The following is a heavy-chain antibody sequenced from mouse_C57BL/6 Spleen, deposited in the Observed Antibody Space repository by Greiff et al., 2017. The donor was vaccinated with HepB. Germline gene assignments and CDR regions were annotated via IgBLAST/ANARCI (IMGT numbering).Heavy chain of an antibody. Sequence: VQLQQSGAELVRPGASVTLSCKASGYTFTDYEMHWVKQTPVHGLEWIGAIDPETGGTAYNQKFKGKAILTADKSSSTAYMELRSLTSEDSAVYYCTRRGTTVVARAMDYWGQGTSVTVSS. CDR1: GYTFTDYE. V-gene: IGHV1-15*01. D-gene: IGHD1-1*01. CDR2: IDPETGGT. J-gene: IGHJ4*01. CDR3: TRRGTTVVARAMDY.